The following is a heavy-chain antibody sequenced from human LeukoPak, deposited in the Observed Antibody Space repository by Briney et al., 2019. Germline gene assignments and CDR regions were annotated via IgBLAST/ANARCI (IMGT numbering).Heavy chain of an antibody. V-gene: IGHV4-4*02. CDR1: GDSINSLDL. Sequence: SETLSLTCTVSGDSINSLDLWSWVRQPPGKGLEWIGEMYLSGTTHSNPSVKSRVTISIDKSKNQFFLNLSSVTAADTAVYYCAGLVGRYSSGLYYYYFDYWGQGTLVTASS. D-gene: IGHD3-22*01. CDR2: MYLSGTT. J-gene: IGHJ4*02. CDR3: AGLVGRYSSGLYYYYFDY.